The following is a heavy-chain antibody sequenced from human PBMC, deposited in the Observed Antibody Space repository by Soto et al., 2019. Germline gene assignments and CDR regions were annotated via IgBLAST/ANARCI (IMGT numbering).Heavy chain of an antibody. Sequence: PSETLSLTCTVSGDTITDYYWSWIRQPPGKGLEWIGYIYHSGSTYYNPSLKSRVTISIDTSKTQFSLKLSSVTAADTAVEYCAGASRNYFDYWGQGTLVTVSS. CDR2: IYHSGST. CDR3: AGASRNYFDY. CDR1: GDTITDYY. V-gene: IGHV4-59*01. J-gene: IGHJ4*02.